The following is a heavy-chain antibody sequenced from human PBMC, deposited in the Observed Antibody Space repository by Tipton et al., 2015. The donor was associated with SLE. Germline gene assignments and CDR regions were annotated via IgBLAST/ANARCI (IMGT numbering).Heavy chain of an antibody. CDR1: GGSFSVYY. CDR2: INHSGST. V-gene: IGHV4-34*01. Sequence: TLSLTCAVYGGSFSVYYWSWLRQPPGKGLEWIGEINHSGSTNYNPSLESRVTLSVDTSKNQLSLNLTSVTAADTAVYYCATLEAGTGGYWGRGTLVTVSS. D-gene: IGHD6-13*01. CDR3: ATLEAGTGGY. J-gene: IGHJ2*01.